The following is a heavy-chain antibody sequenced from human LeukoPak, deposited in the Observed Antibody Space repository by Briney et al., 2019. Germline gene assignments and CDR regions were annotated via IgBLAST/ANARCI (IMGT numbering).Heavy chain of an antibody. CDR1: GGSFSGYY. D-gene: IGHD3-22*01. J-gene: IGHJ4*02. CDR3: ARVRRTYYYDSSGYYPYGGFDY. V-gene: IGHV4-34*01. Sequence: SHALSLTCAVYGGSFSGYYWSSIRQPPGKGMEWIGEINHSGSTIYNPSLKSRVTISLDTSKNQSSLKLSSVTAADTAVYYCARVRRTYYYDSSGYYPYGGFDYWGQGTLVTVSS. CDR2: INHSGST.